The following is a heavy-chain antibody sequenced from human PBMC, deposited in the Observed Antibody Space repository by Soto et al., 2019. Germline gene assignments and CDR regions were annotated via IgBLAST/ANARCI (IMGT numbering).Heavy chain of an antibody. D-gene: IGHD6-13*01. CDR2: ISGSGGST. V-gene: IGHV3-23*01. J-gene: IGHJ6*03. Sequence: EVQLLESGGGLVQPGGSLRLSCAASGFTFSSYAMSWVRQAPGKGLEWVSAISGSGGSTYYADSVKGRFTISRDNSKNTLYLQMNSLRAEDTAVYYCAKDGYSSSWYGLYYYYMDVWDKGTTVTVSS. CDR1: GFTFSSYA. CDR3: AKDGYSSSWYGLYYYYMDV.